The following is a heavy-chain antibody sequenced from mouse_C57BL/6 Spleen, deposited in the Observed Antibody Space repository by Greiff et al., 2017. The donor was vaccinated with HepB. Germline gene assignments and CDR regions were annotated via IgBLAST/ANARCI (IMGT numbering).Heavy chain of an antibody. D-gene: IGHD2-3*01. CDR2: ISSGGDYI. CDR3: TRDGDGYYLLSMDY. Sequence: EVQGVESGEGLVKPGGSLKLSCAASGFTFSSYAMSWVRQTPEKRLEWVAYISSGGDYIYYADTVKGRFTISRDNARNTLYLQMSSLKSEDTAMYYCTRDGDGYYLLSMDYWGQGTSVTVSS. V-gene: IGHV5-9-1*02. J-gene: IGHJ4*01. CDR1: GFTFSSYA.